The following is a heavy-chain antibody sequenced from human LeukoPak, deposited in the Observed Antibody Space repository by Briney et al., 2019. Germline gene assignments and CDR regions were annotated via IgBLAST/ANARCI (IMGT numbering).Heavy chain of an antibody. CDR2: INPNSGGT. Sequence: ASVKVSCKASGYTFTGYYMHWVRQAPGQGLEWMGWINPNSGGTSYAQKFQGRVTMTRDTSISTAYMELSRLRSDDTAVYYCARDRIAVAGRAFCYFDYWGQGTLVTVSS. D-gene: IGHD6-19*01. CDR3: ARDRIAVAGRAFCYFDY. V-gene: IGHV1-2*02. CDR1: GYTFTGYY. J-gene: IGHJ4*02.